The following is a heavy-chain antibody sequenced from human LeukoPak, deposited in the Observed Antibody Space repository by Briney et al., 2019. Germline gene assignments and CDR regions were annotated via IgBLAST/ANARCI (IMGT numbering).Heavy chain of an antibody. J-gene: IGHJ6*04. Sequence: SETLSLTCNVSGGSISTYYWTWLRQPPGKGLEWIGYIYYSGSTNYNPSLKSRVTISVDTSMNHFSLKLSSVTAADMAVYYCVRDYPGTGYYYGLDVWGKGTTVTVSS. CDR2: IYYSGST. CDR3: VRDYPGTGYYYGLDV. D-gene: IGHD1-7*01. CDR1: GGSISTYY. V-gene: IGHV4-59*01.